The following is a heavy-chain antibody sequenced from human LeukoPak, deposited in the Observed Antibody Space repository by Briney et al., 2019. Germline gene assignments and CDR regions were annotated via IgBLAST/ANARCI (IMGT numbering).Heavy chain of an antibody. Sequence: GVLRLSCAASGFTVTGNDMNWVRQAPGKGLEWVSLIYAGGGGSAYYADSVRGRFTGSRDDSKNTLDLQMNSLKPDDTAIYYCLRQGVGSPPRWGQGTLVTASS. J-gene: IGHJ4*02. CDR1: GFTVTGND. CDR2: IYAGGGGSA. CDR3: LRQGVGSPPR. V-gene: IGHV3-53*05. D-gene: IGHD1-26*01.